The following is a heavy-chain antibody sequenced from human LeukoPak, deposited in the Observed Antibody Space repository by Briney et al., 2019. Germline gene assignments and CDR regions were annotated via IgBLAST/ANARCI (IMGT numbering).Heavy chain of an antibody. J-gene: IGHJ4*02. D-gene: IGHD6-19*01. CDR3: AREMARGWYRVWPY. Sequence: ASVKVSYKTSGYTFTNYGISWVRQAPGQGLEWMGWISAYNGATNYARKFQGRVAMTTDTSTSTAYMELGSLRSDDTAVYYRAREMARGWYRVWPYWGQGTLVTVSS. CDR2: ISAYNGAT. V-gene: IGHV1-18*01. CDR1: GYTFTNYG.